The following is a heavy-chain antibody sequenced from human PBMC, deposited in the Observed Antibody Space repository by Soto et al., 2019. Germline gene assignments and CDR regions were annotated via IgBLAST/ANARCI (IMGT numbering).Heavy chain of an antibody. D-gene: IGHD3-10*01. CDR3: GRDCWLYYYGSGSYPYGMDV. V-gene: IGHV1-18*01. Sequence: VASVKVSCKASGYTFTSYGINWVRQAPGQGLEWMGWISAYNGNTNYAQKLQGRVTMTTDTSTSTAYMELRSLRSDDTAVYYCGRDCWLYYYGSGSYPYGMDVWGQGTTVTVSS. CDR1: GYTFTSYG. CDR2: ISAYNGNT. J-gene: IGHJ6*02.